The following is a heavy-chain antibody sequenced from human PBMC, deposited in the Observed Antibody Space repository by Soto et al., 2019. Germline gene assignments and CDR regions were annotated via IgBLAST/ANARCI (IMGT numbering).Heavy chain of an antibody. CDR2: NYDRAHT. Sequence: PSESLSLTRTVSGGFICSGGYCWCWIRQNAGKGLEGFGYNYDRAHTYYNPSIKSRVTISIDTSKNQFSLKLSSVTAEDTAVYYCVRVATDHFDYWGQGTLVTVSS. CDR1: GGFICSGGYC. V-gene: IGHV4-31*03. CDR3: VRVATDHFDY. J-gene: IGHJ4*02.